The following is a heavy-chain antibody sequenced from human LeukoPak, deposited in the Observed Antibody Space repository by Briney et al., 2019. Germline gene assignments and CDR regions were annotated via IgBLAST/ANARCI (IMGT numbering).Heavy chain of an antibody. V-gene: IGHV4-38-2*02. CDR3: ARVGTHDYGDYAYYFDY. Sequence: SETLSLTCTVSGYSIGSGYYWGWIRQPPGKGLEWIGSIYHSGSTYYNPSPKSRVTISVDTSKNQFSLKLSSVTAADTAVYSCARVGTHDYGDYAYYFDYWGQGTLVTVSS. J-gene: IGHJ4*02. D-gene: IGHD4-17*01. CDR2: IYHSGST. CDR1: GYSIGSGYY.